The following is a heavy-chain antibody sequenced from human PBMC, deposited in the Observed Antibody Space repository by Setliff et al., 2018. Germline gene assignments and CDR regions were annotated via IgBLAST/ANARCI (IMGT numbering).Heavy chain of an antibody. CDR2: IYIGGSA. CDR1: GGSISSYY. CDR3: ARHRSGPLDY. D-gene: IGHD6-19*01. V-gene: IGHV4-4*07. Sequence: PSETLSLTCTVSGGSISSYYWSWIRQPAGKGLEWIGHIYIGGSANYNPSLKSRVTMSIDTSKNQFSLKLNSVTAADMAVYYCARHRSGPLDYWGQGTLVTVSS. J-gene: IGHJ4*02.